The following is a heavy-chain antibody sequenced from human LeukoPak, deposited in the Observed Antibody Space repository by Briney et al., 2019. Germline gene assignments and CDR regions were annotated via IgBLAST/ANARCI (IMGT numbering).Heavy chain of an antibody. CDR2: MNPNSGNT. Sequence: GASVKVSCKASGYTFTSYDINWVRQATGQGLGWMGWMNPNSGNTGYAQKFQGRVTMTRNTSISTAYMELSSLRSEDTAVYYCARAWAVDTAMEGAFDIWGQGTMVTVSS. D-gene: IGHD5-18*01. V-gene: IGHV1-8*01. CDR1: GYTFTSYD. J-gene: IGHJ3*02. CDR3: ARAWAVDTAMEGAFDI.